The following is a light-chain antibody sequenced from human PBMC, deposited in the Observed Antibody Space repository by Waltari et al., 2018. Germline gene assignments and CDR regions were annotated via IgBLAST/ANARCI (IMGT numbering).Light chain of an antibody. J-gene: IGLJ2*01. CDR1: SNDVGGYNS. CDR2: DVS. V-gene: IGLV2-14*01. Sequence: QSALTQPASVSGSPGQSVTIFCTGTSNDVGGYNSVSWYQEHTGQAPSVIIYDVSDLPSGVSDRFSVSKSGNTASLTISGLQAEDEADYYCSSQSSNNVVLFGGGTKLTVL. CDR3: SSQSSNNVVL.